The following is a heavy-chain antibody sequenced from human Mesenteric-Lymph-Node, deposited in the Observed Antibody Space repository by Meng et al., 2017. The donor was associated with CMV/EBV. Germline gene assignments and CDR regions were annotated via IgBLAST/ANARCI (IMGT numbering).Heavy chain of an antibody. CDR1: GGSISSSSYY. Sequence: SETLSLTCTVSGGSISSSSYYWGWIRQPPGKGLEWIGSIYYSGSTYYNPSLKSRVTISVDTSKNQFSLKLSSVTAADTAVYYCARARPPSPNFDYWGQGTLVTVSS. V-gene: IGHV4-39*07. CDR2: IYYSGST. D-gene: IGHD6-6*01. CDR3: ARARPPSPNFDY. J-gene: IGHJ4*02.